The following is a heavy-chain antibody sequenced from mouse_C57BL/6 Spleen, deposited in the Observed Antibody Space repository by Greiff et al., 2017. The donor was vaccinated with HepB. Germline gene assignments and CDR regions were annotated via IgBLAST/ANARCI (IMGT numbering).Heavy chain of an antibody. CDR2: SRNKANDYTT. CDR3: ARDVDDGYYGVLAY. CDR1: GFTFSDFY. V-gene: IGHV7-1*01. J-gene: IGHJ3*01. D-gene: IGHD2-3*01. Sequence: EVKLMESGGGLVQSGRSLRLSCATSGFTFSDFYMEWVRQAPGKGLEWIAASRNKANDYTTEYSASVKGRFIVSRDTSQSLLYLQMNALRADDTAIYYCARDVDDGYYGVLAYWGQGTLVTVSA.